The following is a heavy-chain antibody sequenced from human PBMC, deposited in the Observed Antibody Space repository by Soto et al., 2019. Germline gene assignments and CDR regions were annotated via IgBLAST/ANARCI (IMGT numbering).Heavy chain of an antibody. CDR1: GYSFTSYW. Sequence: GESLKISCKGSGYSFTSYWIGWVRQMPGKGLEWMGIIYPGDSDTRYSPSFQGQVTISADKSISTAYLQWSSLKASDTAMYYCARLSKGRIAAAGTDYFSGQRTPVIGSS. CDR3: ARLSKGRIAAAGTDYF. J-gene: IGHJ4*02. D-gene: IGHD6-13*01. V-gene: IGHV5-51*01. CDR2: IYPGDSDT.